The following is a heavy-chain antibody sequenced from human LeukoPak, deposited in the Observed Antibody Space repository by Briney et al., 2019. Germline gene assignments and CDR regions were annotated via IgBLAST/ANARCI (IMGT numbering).Heavy chain of an antibody. CDR1: GGSISSGSYY. Sequence: SQTLSLTCTVSGGSISSGSYYWSWIRQPAGKGLEWIGRIYTSGSTNYNPSLKSRVTISVDTSKNQFSLKLSSVTAADTAVYYCARDCGGRVVPAANQNYYYYGMDVWGQGTTVTVSS. CDR2: IYTSGST. J-gene: IGHJ6*02. V-gene: IGHV4-61*02. D-gene: IGHD2-2*01. CDR3: ARDCGGRVVPAANQNYYYYGMDV.